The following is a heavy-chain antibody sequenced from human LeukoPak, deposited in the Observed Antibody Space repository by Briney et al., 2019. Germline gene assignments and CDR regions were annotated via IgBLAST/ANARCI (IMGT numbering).Heavy chain of an antibody. CDR2: MKQDGSEK. J-gene: IGHJ4*02. Sequence: PGGSLRLSCAASGFTFSSYWMSWVRQAPGKGLEWVANMKQDGSEKYYVDSVKGRFTISRDNPKKTVHLQMNNLRAGDTAVYYCVKISGTKGGDYDYWGKGTLVTVSS. CDR1: GFTFSSYW. D-gene: IGHD1-26*01. CDR3: VKISGTKGGDYDY. V-gene: IGHV3-7*03.